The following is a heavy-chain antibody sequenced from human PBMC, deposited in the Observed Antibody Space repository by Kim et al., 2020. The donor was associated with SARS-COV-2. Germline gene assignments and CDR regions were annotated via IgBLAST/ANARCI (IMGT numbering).Heavy chain of an antibody. J-gene: IGHJ4*02. Sequence: SETLSLTCAVYGGSFSGYFWSWIRQPPGKGLQWIGEINHSGSTNYNPSLKSRVTISVDTSKNQFSLKLSSVTAADTAVYYCARVVGSALDYWGQGTLVTVSS. CDR2: INHSGST. CDR3: ARVVGSALDY. V-gene: IGHV4-34*01. D-gene: IGHD2-15*01. CDR1: GGSFSGYF.